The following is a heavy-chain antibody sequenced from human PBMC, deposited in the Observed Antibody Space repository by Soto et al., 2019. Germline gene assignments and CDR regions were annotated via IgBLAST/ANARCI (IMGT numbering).Heavy chain of an antibody. J-gene: IGHJ4*02. V-gene: IGHV3-21*01. CDR3: ARASTIQLVFDY. CDR1: GFTFSSYS. CDR2: ISSSSSYI. Sequence: GGSLRLSCAASGFTFSSYSMNWVRQAPGKGLEWVSSISSSSSYIYYADSVKGRFTISRDNAKNSLYLQMNSLRAEDTAVYYCARASTIQLVFDYWGQGTLVTVSS. D-gene: IGHD5-18*01.